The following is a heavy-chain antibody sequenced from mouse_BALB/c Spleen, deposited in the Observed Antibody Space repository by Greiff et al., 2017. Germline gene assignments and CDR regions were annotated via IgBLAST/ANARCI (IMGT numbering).Heavy chain of an antibody. D-gene: IGHD2-1*01. J-gene: IGHJ2*01. CDR1: GFNIKDTY. CDR3: ANGNYDY. CDR2: IDPANGNT. Sequence: VQLKESGAELVKPGASVKLSCTASGFNIKDTYMHWVKQRPEQGLEWIGRIDPANGNTKYDPKFQGKATITADTSSNTAYLQLSSLTSEDTAVYYCANGNYDYWGQGTTLTVSS. V-gene: IGHV14-3*02.